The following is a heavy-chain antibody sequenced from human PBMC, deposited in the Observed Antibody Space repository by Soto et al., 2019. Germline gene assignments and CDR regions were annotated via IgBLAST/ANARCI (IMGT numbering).Heavy chain of an antibody. V-gene: IGHV3-23*01. Sequence: PGGALRLSCAASGFTFSSYAMSWVRQAPGKGLEWISAVSGSGGSTYYADSVKGRFTISRDNSKDTLYLQMNNLRAEDTAVYYCAKPPDYNWNDYWRQGTLVTVSS. CDR2: VSGSGGST. D-gene: IGHD1-20*01. J-gene: IGHJ4*02. CDR1: GFTFSSYA. CDR3: AKPPDYNWNDY.